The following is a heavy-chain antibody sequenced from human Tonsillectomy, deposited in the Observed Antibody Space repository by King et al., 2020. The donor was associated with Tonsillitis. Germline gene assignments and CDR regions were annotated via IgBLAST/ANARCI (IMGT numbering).Heavy chain of an antibody. CDR1: GFTFSSYG. V-gene: IGHV3-33*08. D-gene: IGHD6-13*01. CDR3: ATSAGTFSSYYYMDV. CDR2: IWYDASDK. Sequence: VQLVESGGGVVQPGKSLRLSCAASGFTFSSYGMHWVRQAPGKGLEWVALIWYDASDKYYADSVKGRFTISRDNSKNTLYLQMNSLRAEDTAVYYCATSAGTFSSYYYMDVWGKGTTVTVSS. J-gene: IGHJ6*03.